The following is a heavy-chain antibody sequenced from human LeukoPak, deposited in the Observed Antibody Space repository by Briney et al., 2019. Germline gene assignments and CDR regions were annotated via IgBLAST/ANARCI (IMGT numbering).Heavy chain of an antibody. J-gene: IGHJ4*02. CDR1: GFTFSTYS. CDR2: ISYDGSNK. Sequence: GGSLRLSCAASGFTFSTYSMNWVRQAPGKGLDWVAVISYDGSNKFYADSVKGRFTISRDNSKNTLFLQMNSLRPEDTAVYYCARGSIAVPGILFDFWGQGTLVTVSS. CDR3: ARGSIAVPGILFDF. V-gene: IGHV3-30-3*01. D-gene: IGHD6-19*01.